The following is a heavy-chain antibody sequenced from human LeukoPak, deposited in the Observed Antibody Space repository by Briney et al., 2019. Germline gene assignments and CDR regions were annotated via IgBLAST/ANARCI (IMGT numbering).Heavy chain of an antibody. V-gene: IGHV3-30*03. CDR1: GSTFSSYG. Sequence: GRSLRLSCAASGSTFSSYGMNWVRQAPGKGLEWVAVISYDGSNKYYADSVKGRFTISRDNSKNTLYLQMNSLRAEDTAVYYCAREVTAAAGPYFDYWGQGTLVTVSS. CDR2: ISYDGSNK. J-gene: IGHJ4*02. D-gene: IGHD6-13*01. CDR3: AREVTAAAGPYFDY.